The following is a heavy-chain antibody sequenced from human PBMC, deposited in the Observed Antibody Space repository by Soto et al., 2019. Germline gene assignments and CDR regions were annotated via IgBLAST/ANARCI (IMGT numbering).Heavy chain of an antibody. V-gene: IGHV1-24*01. CDR2: FDPEDGEK. CDR3: ATRTCEEQQLVRGFDP. D-gene: IGHD6-13*01. CDR1: GYTLTELS. J-gene: IGHJ5*02. Sequence: ASVKVSCKVSGYTLTELSMHWGRQAPGKGLEWMGGFDPEDGEKIYAQKFQGRVTMTEDTSTDTAYMELSSLRSEDTAVYYCATRTCEEQQLVRGFDPWGQGTLVTVSS.